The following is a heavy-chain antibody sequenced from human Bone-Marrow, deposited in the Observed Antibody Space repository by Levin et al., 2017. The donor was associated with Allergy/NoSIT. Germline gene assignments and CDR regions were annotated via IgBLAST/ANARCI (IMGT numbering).Heavy chain of an antibody. Sequence: SVKVSCKASGDTLSAHSIAWVRQAPGQGLEWVGEIIPILDKTTYQQKFQDRVTITADDSTSTVYMELRSLKSEDTAVYYCVKDGHMLPSSDWPPALDPWGQGALVTVSS. CDR3: VKDGHMLPSSDWPPALDP. D-gene: IGHD3-9*01. J-gene: IGHJ5*02. V-gene: IGHV1-69*13. CDR1: GDTLSAHS. CDR2: IIPILDKT.